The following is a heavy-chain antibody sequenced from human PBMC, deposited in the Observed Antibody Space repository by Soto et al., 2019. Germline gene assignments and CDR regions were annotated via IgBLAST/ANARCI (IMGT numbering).Heavy chain of an antibody. CDR3: ARLRFCGGDSCYPLDI. CDR1: GNTSNRQP. D-gene: IGHD2-15*01. CDR2: IIADKGNT. Sequence: QVKLFKPGPELKKPGAQGKVSGKAPGNTSNRQPILWVRQAPGQGLEWMGWIIADKGNTRYAQTLQNRLTITRDTTANTVDMELSSLTSEDTAVYYCARLRFCGGDSCYPLDIWGQGTMVIVSS. J-gene: IGHJ3*02. V-gene: IGHV1-3*01.